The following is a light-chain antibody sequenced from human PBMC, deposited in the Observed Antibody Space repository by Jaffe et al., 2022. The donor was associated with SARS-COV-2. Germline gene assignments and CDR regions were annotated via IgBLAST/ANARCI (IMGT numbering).Light chain of an antibody. CDR2: AAS. J-gene: IGKJ2*01. CDR1: QSISSS. CDR3: QQVYSTPYT. Sequence: DIQMTQSPSSLSASVGDRVTITCRASQSISSSLNWYQQKPGKAPKLLIYAASSLQSGVPSRFSGSGSGTDFTLTISSLQPEDFATYYCQQVYSTPYTFALGTKLEIK. V-gene: IGKV1-39*01.